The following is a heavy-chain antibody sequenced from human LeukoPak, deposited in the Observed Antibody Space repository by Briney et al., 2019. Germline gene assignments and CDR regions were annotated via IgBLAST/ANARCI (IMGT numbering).Heavy chain of an antibody. CDR3: ARDEYGDYYFDY. V-gene: IGHV3-66*02. J-gene: IGHJ4*02. CDR1: GFTVSSNY. Sequence: GGSLRLSCAASGFTVSSNYMSWVRQAPGKGLGWVSVIYSGGSTYYADSVKGRFTISRDNSKNTLYLQMNSLRAEDTAVYYCARDEYGDYYFDYWGQGTLVTVSS. D-gene: IGHD4-17*01. CDR2: IYSGGST.